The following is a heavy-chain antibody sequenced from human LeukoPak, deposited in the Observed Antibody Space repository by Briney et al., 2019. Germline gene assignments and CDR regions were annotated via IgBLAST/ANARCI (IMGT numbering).Heavy chain of an antibody. CDR2: ISSSGSTI. Sequence: GGSLRLSCAASGFTFSSYEMNWVRQAPGKGLEWVSYISSSGSTIYYADSVKGRFTISRDNAKNSLYLQMNSLRAEDTAVYYCARVPPMVRGVRPFDYWGQGTLVTVSS. V-gene: IGHV3-48*03. CDR1: GFTFSSYE. D-gene: IGHD3-10*01. J-gene: IGHJ4*02. CDR3: ARVPPMVRGVRPFDY.